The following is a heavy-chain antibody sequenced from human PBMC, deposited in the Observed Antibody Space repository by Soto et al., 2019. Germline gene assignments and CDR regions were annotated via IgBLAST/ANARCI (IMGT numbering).Heavy chain of an antibody. Sequence: SVKVSCKASGFTFTSSAVQWVRQARGQRLEWIGWIVVGSGNTNYAQKFQERVTITRDMSTSTAYMELSSLRSEDTAVYYCAAEVSHYYDSSGYVGAFDIWGQGTMVT. CDR2: IVVGSGNT. CDR1: GFTFTSSA. V-gene: IGHV1-58*01. CDR3: AAEVSHYYDSSGYVGAFDI. J-gene: IGHJ3*02. D-gene: IGHD3-22*01.